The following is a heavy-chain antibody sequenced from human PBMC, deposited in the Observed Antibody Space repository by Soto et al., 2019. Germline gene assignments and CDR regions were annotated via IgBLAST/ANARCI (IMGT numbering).Heavy chain of an antibody. CDR3: ARVYYDYIWGSYPLFY. Sequence: GGSLRLSCAASVFTFSSHWMSWVRQAPGKGLEWLASIKQDGSEKHYVDSVKGRLTISRDNAKNSLYLQMNSLRVEDTAVYYCARVYYDYIWGSYPLFYWGQGTLVTVSS. CDR1: VFTFSSHW. J-gene: IGHJ4*02. D-gene: IGHD3-16*02. V-gene: IGHV3-7*01. CDR2: IKQDGSEK.